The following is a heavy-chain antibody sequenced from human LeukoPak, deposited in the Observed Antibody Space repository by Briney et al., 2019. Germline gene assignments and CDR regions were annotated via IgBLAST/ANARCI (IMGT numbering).Heavy chain of an antibody. D-gene: IGHD5-12*01. CDR1: GFTFSSYA. V-gene: IGHV3-33*06. Sequence: PGGSLRLSCAAFGFTFSSYAMHWVRLAQGKGLEWVADICYDGSNNYYADSVKGRFDISRDNSKNTLYLQMNSVRAGDTPVYYCAKSVATALSSDWFHPWGQGTLVTVSS. J-gene: IGHJ5*02. CDR3: AKSVATALSSDWFHP. CDR2: ICYDGSNN.